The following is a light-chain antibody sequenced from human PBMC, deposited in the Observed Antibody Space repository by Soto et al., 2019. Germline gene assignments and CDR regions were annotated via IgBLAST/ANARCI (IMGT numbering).Light chain of an antibody. CDR2: DAS. V-gene: IGKV3-11*01. CDR1: QSVSSY. Sequence: EIVLTQSPATLSLSPGERATLSCRASQSVSSYLAWYQQQPGQAPRLLIYDASNRATGIPARFSGSGSGTDFTLTISSLEPDDFAVYFCQQRNTWPLTFGGGKKVEIK. CDR3: QQRNTWPLT. J-gene: IGKJ4*01.